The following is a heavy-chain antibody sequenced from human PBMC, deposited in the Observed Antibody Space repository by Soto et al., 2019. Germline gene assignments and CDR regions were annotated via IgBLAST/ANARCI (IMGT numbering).Heavy chain of an antibody. CDR3: ARPTPRASDAFDI. J-gene: IGHJ3*02. Sequence: PGESLKISCQGSGYSFTSYWIGWVRQMPGKGLEWMGIIYPGDSDTRYSPSFQGQVTISADKSISTAYLQWSSLKASDTAMYYCARPTPRASDAFDIWGQGTMVTVSS. D-gene: IGHD1-26*01. CDR1: GYSFTSYW. V-gene: IGHV5-51*01. CDR2: IYPGDSDT.